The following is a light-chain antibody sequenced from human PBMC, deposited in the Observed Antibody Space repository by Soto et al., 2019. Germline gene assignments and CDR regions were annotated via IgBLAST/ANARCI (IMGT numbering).Light chain of an antibody. Sequence: QSALTQPASVSGSPGQSITISCTGTSSDVGGYNYVSWFQHHPGKAPKLMIYEVSNRPSGVSNRFSGSKSGNTASLTISGLQAEDEADYYCATWDDSLNGFYVFGTGTKVTVL. V-gene: IGLV2-14*01. CDR1: SSDVGGYNY. CDR3: ATWDDSLNGFYV. J-gene: IGLJ1*01. CDR2: EVS.